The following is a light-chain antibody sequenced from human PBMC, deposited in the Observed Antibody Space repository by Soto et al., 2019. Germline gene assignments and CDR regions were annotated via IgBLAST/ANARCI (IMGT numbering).Light chain of an antibody. V-gene: IGKV1-5*03. CDR3: QQYNSYSPWT. CDR1: QSISSW. Sequence: DIQMTQSPSTLSASVGDRVTITCRASQSISSWLAWYQQKPGKAPKLLIYKASSLESGAPSRFRGSGSGTEFTLTISSLQPDDFATYYCQQYNSYSPWTFGQGTKVEIK. CDR2: KAS. J-gene: IGKJ1*01.